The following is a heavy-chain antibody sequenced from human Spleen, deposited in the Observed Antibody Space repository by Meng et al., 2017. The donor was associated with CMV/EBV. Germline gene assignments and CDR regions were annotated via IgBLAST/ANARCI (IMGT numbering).Heavy chain of an antibody. D-gene: IGHD6-13*01. V-gene: IGHV3-74*01. CDR2: INSGVSST. Sequence: GESLKISCAASGFTFSSYWMHWVRQAPGKGLVWVSHINSGVSSTSYADSVKGRFTISRDNAKNTLYLQMNSLRAEDTAVYYCARAPYSSSFDYWGQGTLVTVSS. J-gene: IGHJ4*02. CDR3: ARAPYSSSFDY. CDR1: GFTFSSYW.